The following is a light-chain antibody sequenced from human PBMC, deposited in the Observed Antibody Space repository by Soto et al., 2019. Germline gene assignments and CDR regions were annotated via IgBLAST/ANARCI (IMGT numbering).Light chain of an antibody. J-gene: IGLJ2*01. CDR2: DVN. Sequence: QSALTQPASVSGSPGQSITISCAGTSSDIGGYNWVSWYQQHPDKVPKLMVFDVNSRPSGVSARFSGSKSGDTASLTISGLQAEDEADYYCSSYSTSNSVVFGGGTKLTVL. V-gene: IGLV2-14*03. CDR1: SSDIGGYNW. CDR3: SSYSTSNSVV.